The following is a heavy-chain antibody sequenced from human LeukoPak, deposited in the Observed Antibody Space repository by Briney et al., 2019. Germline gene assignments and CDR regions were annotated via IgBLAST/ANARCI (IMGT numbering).Heavy chain of an antibody. CDR1: GYSISSGYY. J-gene: IGHJ4*02. CDR3: ARDGGSDILTGHGDFGHDY. CDR2: IYHSGST. V-gene: IGHV4-38-2*02. D-gene: IGHD3-9*01. Sequence: SETLSLTCAVSGYSISSGYYWGWIRRPPGKGLEWIGSIYHSGSTYYNPSLKSRVTISVDTSKNQFSLKLSSVTAADTAVYYCARDGGSDILTGHGDFGHDYWGQGTLVTVSS.